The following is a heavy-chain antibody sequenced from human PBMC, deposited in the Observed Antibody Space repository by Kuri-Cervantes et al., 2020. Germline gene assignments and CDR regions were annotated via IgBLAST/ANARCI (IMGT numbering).Heavy chain of an antibody. D-gene: IGHD5-18*01. J-gene: IGHJ6*02. CDR2: MNPNSGNT. CDR3: ARDRSAMGPFYYYYGMDV. Sequence: ASVKVSCKASGYIFTSYDINWVRQATGQGLEWMGWMNPNSGNTGYAQKFQGRVTMTRDTSTSTVYMELSSLRSEDTAVYYCARDRSAMGPFYYYYGMDVWGQGTTVTVSS. CDR1: GYIFTSYD. V-gene: IGHV1-8*01.